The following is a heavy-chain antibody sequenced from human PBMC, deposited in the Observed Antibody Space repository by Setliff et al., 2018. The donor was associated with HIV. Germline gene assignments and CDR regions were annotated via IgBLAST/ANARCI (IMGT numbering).Heavy chain of an antibody. CDR1: GYTFTSYA. J-gene: IGHJ6*03. CDR2: INAGNGNT. CDR3: ARDPEAQIVVVPAYMDV. V-gene: IGHV1-3*01. Sequence: GAPVKVPCKASGYTFTSYAMHWVRQAPGQRLEWMGWINAGNGNTKYSQKFQGRVTITRDTSASTAYMELSSLRSEDTAVYYCARDPEAQIVVVPAYMDVWGKGTTVTVSS. D-gene: IGHD2-2*01.